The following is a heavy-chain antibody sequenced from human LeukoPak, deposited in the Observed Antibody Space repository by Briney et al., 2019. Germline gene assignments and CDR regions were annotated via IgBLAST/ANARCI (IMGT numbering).Heavy chain of an antibody. CDR3: ARDEGLRHWYFDL. Sequence: ASVKVSSKASGYTFTSYYMHWVRQAPGQGLEWMGIINPSGGSTSYAQKFQGRVTMTRDTSTSAVYMELSSLRSEDTAVYYCARDEGLRHWYFDLWGRGTLVTVST. J-gene: IGHJ2*01. CDR1: GYTFTSYY. V-gene: IGHV1-46*01. CDR2: INPSGGST. D-gene: IGHD4-17*01.